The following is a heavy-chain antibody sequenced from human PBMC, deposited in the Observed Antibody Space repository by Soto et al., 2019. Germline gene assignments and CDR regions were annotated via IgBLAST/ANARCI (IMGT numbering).Heavy chain of an antibody. CDR3: AKANGAFDI. D-gene: IGHD2-8*01. CDR1: GYTFTSYA. J-gene: IGHJ3*02. CDR2: INAGNGNT. Sequence: QVQLVQSGAEVKKPGASVKVSCKASGYTFTSYAMHWVRQAYGQRLEWMGWINAGNGNTQYSQKFQGRVTITMDTSASTAYMELSSLRSEDTAAFYCAKANGAFDIWGQGTMVTVSS. V-gene: IGHV1-3*01.